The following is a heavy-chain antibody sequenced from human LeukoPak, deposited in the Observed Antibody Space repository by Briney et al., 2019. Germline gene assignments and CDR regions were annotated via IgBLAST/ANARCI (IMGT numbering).Heavy chain of an antibody. Sequence: GGSLRLSCAASGFTFSTYSMNWVRQAPGKGLVWVSHINGDGSWTTYADSVKGRFTISKDNAKNTVYLQMNNLRAEDTAVYYCVSFYETYWGRGTLVTVSS. CDR2: INGDGSWT. D-gene: IGHD2-2*01. V-gene: IGHV3-74*01. CDR1: GFTFSTYS. CDR3: VSFYETY. J-gene: IGHJ4*02.